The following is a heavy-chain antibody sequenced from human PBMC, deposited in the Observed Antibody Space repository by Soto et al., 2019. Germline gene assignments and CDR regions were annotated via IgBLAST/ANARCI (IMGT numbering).Heavy chain of an antibody. CDR2: ISAHNDNT. D-gene: IGHD1-1*01. V-gene: IGHV1-18*01. CDR1: GYTFTSYG. CDR3: ARGRYGDY. Sequence: QVHLVQSGAEVRKPGASVKLSCKGSGYTFTSYGIAWVRQAPGQGLEWMGWISAHNDNTNYAQKVQGRVTVTRDTSTSTAYMELRNLRSDDSAVYYCARGRYGDYWGQGALVTVSS. J-gene: IGHJ4*02.